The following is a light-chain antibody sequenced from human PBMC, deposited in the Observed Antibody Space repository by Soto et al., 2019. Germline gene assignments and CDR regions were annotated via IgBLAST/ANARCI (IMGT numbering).Light chain of an antibody. V-gene: IGLV1-40*01. CDR1: GSNIGAGYA. CDR2: ANT. CDR3: QSYDSGLNGGV. J-gene: IGLJ3*02. Sequence: QSVLTQPPSVSGAPGQRVTISCTGSGSNIGAGYAVHWYQHLPGTAPTLLIFANTYRPSGVPERFSGSRSGASASLAITGLQAEDEAAYYCQSYDSGLNGGVFGGGTKVTVL.